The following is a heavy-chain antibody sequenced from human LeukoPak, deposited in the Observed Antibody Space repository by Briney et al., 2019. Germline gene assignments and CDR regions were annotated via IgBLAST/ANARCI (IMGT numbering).Heavy chain of an antibody. CDR1: GFSFSSYG. CDR3: ARDHHPGYYDSSGFNWLDP. J-gene: IGHJ5*02. D-gene: IGHD3-22*01. V-gene: IGHV3-33*01. Sequence: PGRSLRLSCAASGFSFSSYGMHWVRQAPGKGLEWVAVIYYDGSNKYYADSVKGRFTISRDNSGNTLYLQMNSLRVDDTAVYYSARDHHPGYYDSSGFNWLDPWGQGTLVTVSS. CDR2: IYYDGSNK.